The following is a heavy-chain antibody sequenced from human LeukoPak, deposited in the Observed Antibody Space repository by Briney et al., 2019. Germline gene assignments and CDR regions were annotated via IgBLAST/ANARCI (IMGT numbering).Heavy chain of an antibody. CDR1: DGSISSYY. J-gene: IGHJ3*02. CDR2: INHSGSS. Sequence: SETLSLTCTVSDGSISSYYWSWIRQPAGKGLEWIGEINHSGSSKYNPSLNSRVTISVDRSKTQFSLKLNSLTAADTAIYYCASKDDSDYHYGGFDIWGQGTMVTVSS. V-gene: IGHV4-34*01. D-gene: IGHD3-22*01. CDR3: ASKDDSDYHYGGFDI.